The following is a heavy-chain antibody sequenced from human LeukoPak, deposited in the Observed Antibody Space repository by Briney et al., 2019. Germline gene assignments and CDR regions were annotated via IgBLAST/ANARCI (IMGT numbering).Heavy chain of an antibody. CDR2: IYYNGDT. CDR3: TRGTTVISLDY. Sequence: SETLSLTCTVSGGSMISYYWTWIRQAPGKGLEWIGYIYYNGDTNYNPSLKSRVTMSIDTSKTHFPLNLRSVTAADTAVYYCTRGTTVISLDYWGQGILVTVSS. V-gene: IGHV4-59*01. D-gene: IGHD4-23*01. J-gene: IGHJ4*02. CDR1: GGSMISYY.